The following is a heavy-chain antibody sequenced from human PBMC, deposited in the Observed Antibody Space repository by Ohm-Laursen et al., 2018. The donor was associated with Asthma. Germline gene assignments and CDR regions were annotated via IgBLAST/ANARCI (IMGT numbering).Heavy chain of an antibody. J-gene: IGHJ4*02. CDR3: AAWGSENF. D-gene: IGHD7-27*01. V-gene: IGHV3-21*01. CDR2: ISTASTFI. CDR1: GYTLSRYS. Sequence: SLRLSCAASGYTLSRYSIHWVRQVPGKGLEWVASISTASTFIYYADSVRGRFTTSRDNAKDSLSLQMNSLRVEDTAVYYCAAWGSENFWGQGTLVTVS.